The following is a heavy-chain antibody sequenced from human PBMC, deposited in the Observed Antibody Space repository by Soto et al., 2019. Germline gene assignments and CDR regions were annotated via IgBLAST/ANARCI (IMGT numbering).Heavy chain of an antibody. CDR1: GGTFSSYA. CDR2: IIPIFGTA. D-gene: IGHD3-16*01. J-gene: IGHJ6*02. Sequence: AALKVSCKASGGTFSSYAISWVRQAPGQGLEWIGGIIPIFGTANYAQKFQGRVTITADESTSTAYMELSSLRAEDTAVYYCVRPRPSGENYGMDVWGQGTTVTVSS. CDR3: VRPRPSGENYGMDV. V-gene: IGHV1-69*13.